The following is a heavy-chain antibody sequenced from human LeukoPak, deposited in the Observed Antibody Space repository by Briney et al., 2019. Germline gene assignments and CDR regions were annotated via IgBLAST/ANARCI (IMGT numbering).Heavy chain of an antibody. CDR3: ARGSTSRNWFDP. CDR1: GYTFTGYY. V-gene: IGHV1-2*02. Sequence: SVKVSCKASGYTFTGYYMHWVRQAPGQGLEWMGWINPNSGGTNYAQKFQGRVTMTRDTSISTAYMELGRLRSDDTAVYYCARGSTSRNWFDPWGQGTLVTVSS. D-gene: IGHD2-2*01. CDR2: INPNSGGT. J-gene: IGHJ5*02.